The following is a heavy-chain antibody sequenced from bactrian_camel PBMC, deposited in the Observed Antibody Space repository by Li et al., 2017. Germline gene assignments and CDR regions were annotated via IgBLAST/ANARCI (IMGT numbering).Heavy chain of an antibody. Sequence: QLVESGGGSVQAGGSLKFSCQVSGYTSSSYCMAWLRLAPGKERERVATIDSVGFTTYGDAVRGRFTISKDNDKTVYLEMNNLQPEDTAMYYCAAGCRNSGGSGLDALAYYYWGQGTQVTVS. CDR2: IDSVGFTT. J-gene: IGHJ4*01. CDR1: GYTSSSYC. V-gene: IGHV3S25*01. CDR3: AAGCRNSGGSGLDALAYYY. D-gene: IGHD2*01.